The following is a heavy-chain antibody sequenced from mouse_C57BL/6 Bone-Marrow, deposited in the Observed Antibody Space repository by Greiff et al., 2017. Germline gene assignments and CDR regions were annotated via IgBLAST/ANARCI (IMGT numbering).Heavy chain of an antibody. D-gene: IGHD2-3*01. CDR2: INPNYGTT. Sequence: EVQLQQSGPELVKPGASVKISCKASGYSFTDYNMNWVKQSNGKSLEWIGVINPNYGTTSYNQKFKGKAKLTVDLSSITTYMQHNSLTSEDSAVYYCARGGYYLWFAYWGQGTLVTVSA. V-gene: IGHV1-39*01. CDR1: GYSFTDYN. J-gene: IGHJ3*01. CDR3: ARGGYYLWFAY.